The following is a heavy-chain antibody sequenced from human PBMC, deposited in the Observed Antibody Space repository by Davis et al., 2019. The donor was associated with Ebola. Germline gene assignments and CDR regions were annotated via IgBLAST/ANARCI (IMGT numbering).Heavy chain of an antibody. CDR3: AKLNWSDRLGV. Sequence: GESLKISCAASGFTFSSYAMSWVRQAPGKGLEWVSTISNGGGSTYYAESVKGRFTISRDSSKNTLYLQMNSLGAEDTAVYYCAKLNWSDRLGVWGQGTMVTVSS. CDR2: ISNGGGST. CDR1: GFTFSSYA. J-gene: IGHJ3*01. V-gene: IGHV3-23*01. D-gene: IGHD1-20*01.